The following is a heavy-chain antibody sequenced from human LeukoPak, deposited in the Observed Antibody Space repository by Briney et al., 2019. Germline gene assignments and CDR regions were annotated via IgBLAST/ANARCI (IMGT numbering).Heavy chain of an antibody. D-gene: IGHD2-15*01. CDR3: ATAGGDGSRMGFDP. CDR1: AFTFSSYS. V-gene: IGHV3-23*01. CDR2: ISSSSGYI. Sequence: GGSLRLSCAASAFTFSSYSMSWVRQAPGKGLEWVSAISSSSGYIYYADSVKGRFTISRDNSKNTLYLQMHSLRAEDTAVYYCATAGGDGSRMGFDPWGQGTLVTVSS. J-gene: IGHJ5*02.